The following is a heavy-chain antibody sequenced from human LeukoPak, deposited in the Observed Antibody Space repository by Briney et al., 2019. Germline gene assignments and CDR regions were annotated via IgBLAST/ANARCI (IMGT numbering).Heavy chain of an antibody. Sequence: ASVKVSCKASGYTFTSYDINWVRQATGQGLEWMGWMNPNSGNTGYAQKFQGRVTITRNTSRSTAYMELSSLRSEDTAVYYCARGTYYYDSSGPKYMDVWGKGTTVTVSS. D-gene: IGHD3-22*01. V-gene: IGHV1-8*03. CDR1: GYTFTSYD. CDR3: ARGTYYYDSSGPKYMDV. J-gene: IGHJ6*03. CDR2: MNPNSGNT.